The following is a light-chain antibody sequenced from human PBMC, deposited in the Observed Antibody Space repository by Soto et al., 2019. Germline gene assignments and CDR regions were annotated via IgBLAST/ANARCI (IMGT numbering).Light chain of an antibody. CDR3: QQLNSYPLT. Sequence: DIQVTQSPPTLAASVGDRVPITCRASQDISDYLAWYQQRPGKAPKLLIYAASTLQSGGLSRFSGSGSGTEFTLTISSLQPEDFSTYSCQQLNSYPLTFGGGTKVDIK. V-gene: IGKV1-9*01. CDR2: AAS. CDR1: QDISDY. J-gene: IGKJ4*01.